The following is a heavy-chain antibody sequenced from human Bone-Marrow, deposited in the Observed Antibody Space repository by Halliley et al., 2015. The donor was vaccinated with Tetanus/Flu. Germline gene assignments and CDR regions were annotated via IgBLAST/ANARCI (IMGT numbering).Heavy chain of an antibody. J-gene: IGHJ5*02. CDR2: IHYSGTS. V-gene: IGHV4-39*01. CDR3: VRLPTGFPNWFDP. Sequence: LRLSCTVSGGSIISSTYTWGWIRQPPGKGLEWIATIHYSGTSYYNPSLESRVTISVDTSKSQFSLHVSSVIVADTAVYYCVRLPTGFPNWFDPWGQGTLVTVTS. CDR1: GGSIISSTYT. D-gene: IGHD3-10*01.